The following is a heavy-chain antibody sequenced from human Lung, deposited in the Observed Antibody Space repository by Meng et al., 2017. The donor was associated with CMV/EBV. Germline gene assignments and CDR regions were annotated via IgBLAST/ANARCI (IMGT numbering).Heavy chain of an antibody. CDR2: ISSSSSYI. CDR1: GFDFSTYS. Sequence: GGSLRLFCLGPGFDFSTYSMNWFRQAPGKGPEWVSSISSSSSYIYYADSVKGRFTVSRNNANDSLYLQMNSLRAEDTGVYYCARDRQNSNYGSTDYWGQGXLVTVSS. J-gene: IGHJ4*02. D-gene: IGHD4-11*01. CDR3: ARDRQNSNYGSTDY. V-gene: IGHV3-21*06.